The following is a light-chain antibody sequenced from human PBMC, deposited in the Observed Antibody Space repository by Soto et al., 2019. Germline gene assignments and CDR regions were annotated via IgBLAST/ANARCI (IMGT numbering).Light chain of an antibody. Sequence: QSALTQPISVSGSPGQSITISCTGNSNDIGSYDYVCWYQQHPGKAPRLLIHGVHNRSPGISGRFSASKSGLTASLTISGFQAEDQADYYSTAFSANRVYLFGPGPKLTVL. J-gene: IGLJ1*01. CDR2: GVH. CDR3: TAFSANRVYL. V-gene: IGLV2-14*01. CDR1: SNDIGSYDY.